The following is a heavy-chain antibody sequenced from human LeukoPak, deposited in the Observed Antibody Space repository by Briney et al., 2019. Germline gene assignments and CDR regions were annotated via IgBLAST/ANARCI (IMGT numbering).Heavy chain of an antibody. CDR1: GGSISSSSYY. Sequence: SETLSLTCTVSGGSISSSSYYWGWIRQPPGKGLEWIGRIYYSGSTHYNPSLKSRVTISVDTSKNQFSLKLSSVTAADTAVYYCASPKLNCGGDCYLYDYWGQGTLVTVSS. CDR2: IYYSGST. J-gene: IGHJ4*02. D-gene: IGHD2-21*02. CDR3: ASPKLNCGGDCYLYDY. V-gene: IGHV4-39*01.